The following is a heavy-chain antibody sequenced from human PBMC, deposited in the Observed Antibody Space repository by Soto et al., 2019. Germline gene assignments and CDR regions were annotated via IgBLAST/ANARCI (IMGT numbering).Heavy chain of an antibody. J-gene: IGHJ4*02. CDR2: INPSGGST. D-gene: IGHD5-18*01. V-gene: IGHV1-46*01. CDR3: SSYVDTSM. CDR1: GYTFTSYY. Sequence: QVQLVQSGAEVKKPGASVKVSCKASGYTFTSYYMHWVRQAPGQGLEWMGIINPSGGSTSYAQKFQGRGTTTRDTSTSTVYMELSILRSEYTSVYYCSSYVDTSMWGQGTLVTVSS.